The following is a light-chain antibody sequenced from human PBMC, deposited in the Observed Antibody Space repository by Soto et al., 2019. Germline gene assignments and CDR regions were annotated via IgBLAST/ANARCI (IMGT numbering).Light chain of an antibody. CDR2: KAS. CDR3: QQSYRTPPIT. J-gene: IGKJ5*01. Sequence: DIQMTQSPSTLSGSVGDRVTITCRASQTISSWLAWYQQKPGKAPKLLIYKASSLESGVPSRFSGSGSGTEFTLTISSLQPEDFATYYCQQSYRTPPITFGQGTRLEIK. V-gene: IGKV1-5*03. CDR1: QTISSW.